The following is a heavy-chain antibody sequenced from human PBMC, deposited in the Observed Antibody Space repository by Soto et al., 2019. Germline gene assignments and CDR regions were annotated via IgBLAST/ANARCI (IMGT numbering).Heavy chain of an antibody. V-gene: IGHV3-30-3*01. CDR3: ARDLAAYSSGEGMDV. CDR1: GFTFSSYA. D-gene: IGHD6-19*01. Sequence: QVQLVESGGGMVQPGRSLRLSCAASGFTFSSYAMHWVRQAPGKGLEWVAVISYDGSNKYYADSVKGRFTISRDNSKNTLYLQMNSLRAEDTAVYYCARDLAAYSSGEGMDVWGQGTTVTVSS. CDR2: ISYDGSNK. J-gene: IGHJ6*02.